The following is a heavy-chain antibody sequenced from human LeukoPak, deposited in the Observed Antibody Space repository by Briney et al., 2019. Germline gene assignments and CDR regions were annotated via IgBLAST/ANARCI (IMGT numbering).Heavy chain of an antibody. Sequence: GGSLRLSCAASGFAFSSSAMTWVRQAPGKGLEGVSVINVSGGGTYYADSVKGRFTISRDNSKNTLYLQMDSLRAEDTAIYYCAKAASYYGSGRAPLDYWGQGTLVTVSS. J-gene: IGHJ4*02. CDR2: INVSGGGT. D-gene: IGHD3-10*01. CDR3: AKAASYYGSGRAPLDY. CDR1: GFAFSSSA. V-gene: IGHV3-23*01.